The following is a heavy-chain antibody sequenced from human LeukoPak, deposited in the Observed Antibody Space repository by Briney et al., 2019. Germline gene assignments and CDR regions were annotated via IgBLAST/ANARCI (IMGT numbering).Heavy chain of an antibody. J-gene: IGHJ4*02. V-gene: IGHV3-74*01. Sequence: GGSLRLSCVASGFTFSNYWMHWVRQAPGRGLVWVSRIDSDGSSTIYADSVKGRFTISRDNAKNTLYLQMNSLRAEDTAVYYCAIHPIKQQLVLVDYWGQGTLVTVSS. CDR3: AIHPIKQQLVLVDY. CDR1: GFTFSNYW. CDR2: IDSDGSST. D-gene: IGHD6-13*01.